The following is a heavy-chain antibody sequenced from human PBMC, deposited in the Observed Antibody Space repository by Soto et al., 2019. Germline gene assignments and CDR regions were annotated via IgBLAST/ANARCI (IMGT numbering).Heavy chain of an antibody. CDR3: ARSREQWMVDAFDI. D-gene: IGHD6-19*01. Sequence: SETLSLTCAVYGGSFSGYYWSWIRQSPGKGLEWIGEVNPTGSTKYNPSLKSRVTISVDTSKNQFSLNLNSVTAADTALYYCARSREQWMVDAFDIWGQGTMVTVSS. J-gene: IGHJ3*02. CDR1: GGSFSGYY. CDR2: VNPTGST. V-gene: IGHV4-34*01.